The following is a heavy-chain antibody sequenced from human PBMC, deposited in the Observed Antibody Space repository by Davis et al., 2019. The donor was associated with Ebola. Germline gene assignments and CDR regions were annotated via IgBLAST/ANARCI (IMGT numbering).Heavy chain of an antibody. CDR2: ISGSGTGT. V-gene: IGHV3-23*01. Sequence: PGGSLRLSCAASGFTFTSYSMTWVRQAPGKGLEWVSGISGSGTGTYYADSVKVRFTFSRDNSKNTLYLQMNSLRAEDTAVYYCAKGSLYGSRSITAGMDVWGQGTTVTVSS. CDR1: GFTFTSYS. D-gene: IGHD4-17*01. J-gene: IGHJ6*02. CDR3: AKGSLYGSRSITAGMDV.